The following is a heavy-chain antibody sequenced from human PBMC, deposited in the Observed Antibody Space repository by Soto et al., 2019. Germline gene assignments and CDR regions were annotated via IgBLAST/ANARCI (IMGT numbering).Heavy chain of an antibody. V-gene: IGHV3-23*01. Sequence: EVQLLESGGGLVQPGGSLRLSCAASGFTFSSYAMSWVRQAPGKGLEWVSAISGSGGSTYYAVSVKGRFTISRDNSKNTLYLQMNSLRAEDTAVYYCAKDPLSGSLRLWWYFAYWGQGTLVTVSS. CDR1: GFTFSSYA. D-gene: IGHD2-21*01. CDR3: AKDPLSGSLRLWWYFAY. CDR2: ISGSGGST. J-gene: IGHJ4*02.